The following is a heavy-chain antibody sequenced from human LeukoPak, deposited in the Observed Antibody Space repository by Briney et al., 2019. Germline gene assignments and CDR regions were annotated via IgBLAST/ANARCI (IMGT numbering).Heavy chain of an antibody. Sequence: PSETLSLTCTVSGYSISSGYYWGWIRQPPGKGLEWIGSIYHSGSTNYNPSLKSRVTISVDKSKNQFSLKLSSVTAADTAVYYCARGVGELLSYYYYYYMDVWGKGTTVTISS. V-gene: IGHV4-38-2*02. D-gene: IGHD3-10*01. CDR3: ARGVGELLSYYYYYYMDV. J-gene: IGHJ6*03. CDR1: GYSISSGYY. CDR2: IYHSGST.